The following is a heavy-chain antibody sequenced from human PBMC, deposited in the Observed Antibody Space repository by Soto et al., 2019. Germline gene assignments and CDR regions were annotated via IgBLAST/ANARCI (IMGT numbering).Heavy chain of an antibody. CDR2: IYNSGNT. V-gene: IGHV4-59*12. D-gene: IGHD2-2*01. Sequence: SETLSLTCTVSGGSISNYYWSWIRQPPGKGLEWIGYIYNSGNTNYNPSPKSRVTISVDTSKNQFSLKLSAVTAADTAVYYCARGVGGVWGQGTTVTVSS. CDR3: ARGVGGV. CDR1: GGSISNYY. J-gene: IGHJ6*02.